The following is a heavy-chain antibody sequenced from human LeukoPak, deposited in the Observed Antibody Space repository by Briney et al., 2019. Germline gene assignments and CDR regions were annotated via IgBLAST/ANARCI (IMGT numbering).Heavy chain of an antibody. CDR1: GYSFTSYW. D-gene: IGHD2-15*01. CDR3: ARQRGYCSGGSCYSDY. Sequence: HGEAPKISCKGSGYSFTSYWIGWVRQMPGKGPGWMGIIYPGDSDTTYSPSFQGQVTISADKSISTAYLQWSSLKASDTAMYYCARQRGYCSGGSCYSDYWGQGTLVTVSS. CDR2: IYPGDSDT. V-gene: IGHV5-51*01. J-gene: IGHJ4*02.